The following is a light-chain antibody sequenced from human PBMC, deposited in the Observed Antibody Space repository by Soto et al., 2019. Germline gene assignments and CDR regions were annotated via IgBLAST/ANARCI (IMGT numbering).Light chain of an antibody. V-gene: IGKV3-15*01. CDR2: GAF. CDR1: QRVNSAY. J-gene: IGKJ1*01. CDR3: QQYNYWPLT. Sequence: TQYPGSLSLSPGATATLSCRDGQRVNSAYLAWYQVRVGQAPRLLVYGAFTRATGIPARFSGTGSGTKFTLTISSLQSEDLALYYCQQYNYWPLTFGQGTKVDIK.